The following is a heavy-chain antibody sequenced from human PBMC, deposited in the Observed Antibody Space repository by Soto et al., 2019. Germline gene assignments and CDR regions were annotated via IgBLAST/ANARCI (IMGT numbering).Heavy chain of an antibody. D-gene: IGHD3-3*01. J-gene: IGHJ4*02. Sequence: QVQLQQWGAGLLKPSETLSLTCAVYGGSFSGYYWSWIRQPPGKGLEWMGEIKHRGSTKYSPSLKSRVTISVDTSTNQFSLKLSSVTAADTAVYYCARGQDFWSGYPFDYWGQGTMVTVSS. CDR1: GGSFSGYY. V-gene: IGHV4-34*01. CDR2: IKHRGST. CDR3: ARGQDFWSGYPFDY.